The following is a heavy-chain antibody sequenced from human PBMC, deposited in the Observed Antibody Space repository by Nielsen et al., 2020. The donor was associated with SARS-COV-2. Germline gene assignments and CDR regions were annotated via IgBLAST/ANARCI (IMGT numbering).Heavy chain of an antibody. CDR3: ARARGAYGGYYSYFYTDV. D-gene: IGHD4-23*01. CDR1: GDSVSSSSAA. Sequence: SQTLSLTCAISGDSVSSSSAAWNWIRPSPSRGLEWLGRTYYRSKWYNDYAVSVKSRITINPDTTKNQFSLHLNSVTPEDTAVYYCARARGAYGGYYSYFYTDVWGKGTTVTVSS. CDR2: TYYRSKWYN. V-gene: IGHV6-1*01. J-gene: IGHJ6*03.